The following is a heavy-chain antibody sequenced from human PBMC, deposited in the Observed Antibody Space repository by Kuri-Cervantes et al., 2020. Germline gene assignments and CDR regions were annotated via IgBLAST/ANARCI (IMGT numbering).Heavy chain of an antibody. CDR3: ARADPDCSSASCYLTSGRHYYYYYMDV. CDR1: GGSISSSSYY. CDR2: IYYSGST. Sequence: SETLSLTCTVSGGSISSSSYYWGWIREPPGKGLEWIGSIYYSGSTYYNPSLKSRVTISVDTSKNQFSLKLTSVTAADTALYYCARADPDCSSASCYLTSGRHYYYYYMDVWGKGTTVTVSS. J-gene: IGHJ6*03. D-gene: IGHD2-2*01. V-gene: IGHV4-39*01.